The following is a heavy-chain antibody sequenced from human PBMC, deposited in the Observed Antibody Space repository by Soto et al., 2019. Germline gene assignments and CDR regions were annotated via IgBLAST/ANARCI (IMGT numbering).Heavy chain of an antibody. CDR1: GFSLTTGGLG. CDR2: IYWNDDK. J-gene: IGHJ4*02. CDR3: AHTPDFWSGYYPCFDY. Sequence: ASGPTLVNPTQTLTLTCTFSGFSLTTGGLGVGWIRQHPGKALEWLALIYWNDDKRYRPSLKNRLTITKDTSKNQVVLTLTNMDPVDTATYYCAHTPDFWSGYYPCFDYWGQGTLVTVSS. D-gene: IGHD3-3*01. V-gene: IGHV2-5*01.